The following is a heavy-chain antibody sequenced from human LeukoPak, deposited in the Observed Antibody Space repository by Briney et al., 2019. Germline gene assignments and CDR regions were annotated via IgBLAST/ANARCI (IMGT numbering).Heavy chain of an antibody. CDR3: AKDHPPRITVGDTLGYFDY. CDR1: GFTFSSYD. J-gene: IGHJ4*02. Sequence: PAGSLRLSRAASGFTFSSYDMISVRQAPGKGLNWVTATSGSAGSTYYADSVKGRFTVSRDNSKNTLYLQMNNLRAEDTAIYYCAKDHPPRITVGDTLGYFDYWGQGTLVTASS. D-gene: IGHD6-19*01. V-gene: IGHV3-23*01. CDR2: TSGSAGST.